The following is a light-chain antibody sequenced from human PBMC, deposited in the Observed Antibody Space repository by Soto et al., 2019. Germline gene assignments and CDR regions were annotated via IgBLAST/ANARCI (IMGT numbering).Light chain of an antibody. CDR2: DVR. Sequence: QSALTQPASVSGSPGQSITISCTGASSDVGSYTSVSWYQHHPGKTPKLIIYDVRNRPSGLSDRCSGSKSGNTASLTISGLQAEDEADYYCSSYTTGSTVFGGGTKVTVL. V-gene: IGLV2-14*03. J-gene: IGLJ2*01. CDR3: SSYTTGSTV. CDR1: SSDVGSYTS.